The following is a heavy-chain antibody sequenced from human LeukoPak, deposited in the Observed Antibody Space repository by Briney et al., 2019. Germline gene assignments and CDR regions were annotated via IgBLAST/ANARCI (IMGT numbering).Heavy chain of an antibody. D-gene: IGHD4-23*01. CDR1: GFTFSSYW. CDR2: IKQDGSEK. J-gene: IGHJ4*02. CDR3: ARHDFAGNSGDY. Sequence: GGSLRLSCAASGFTFSSYWMTWVRQAPGKGLEWVAKIKQDGSEKYYVDSVKGRFTISRDNADNSLYLQMNSLRDEDTAVYYCARHDFAGNSGDYWGQGTLVTVSS. V-gene: IGHV3-7*02.